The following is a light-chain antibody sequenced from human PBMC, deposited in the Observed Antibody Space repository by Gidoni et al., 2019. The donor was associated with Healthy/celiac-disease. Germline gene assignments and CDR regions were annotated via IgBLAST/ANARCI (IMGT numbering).Light chain of an antibody. CDR2: EDN. J-gene: IGLJ2*01. CDR1: SGSIASNY. V-gene: IGLV6-57*02. CDR3: QSYDSSNHVV. Sequence: NFMLTQPHSVSESPWTTVTISCTGSSGSIASNYVQWYQQRPGSAPTTVIYEDNQRPSGVPDRFSGSIDSSSNSASLTISGLKTEDEADYYCQSYDSSNHVVFGGGTKLTVL.